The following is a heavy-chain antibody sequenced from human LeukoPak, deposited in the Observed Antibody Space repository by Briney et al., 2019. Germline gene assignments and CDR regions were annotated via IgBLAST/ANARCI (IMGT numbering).Heavy chain of an antibody. Sequence: PGGSLRLSCAASGFTFSSYAMHWVRQAPGKGLEWVAVISYDGSNKYYADSVKGRFTISRDNSKNTLYLQMNSLRAEDTAVYYCARDPLGITMVRGDYWGQGTLVTVYS. J-gene: IGHJ4*02. D-gene: IGHD3-10*01. V-gene: IGHV3-30-3*01. CDR1: GFTFSSYA. CDR3: ARDPLGITMVRGDY. CDR2: ISYDGSNK.